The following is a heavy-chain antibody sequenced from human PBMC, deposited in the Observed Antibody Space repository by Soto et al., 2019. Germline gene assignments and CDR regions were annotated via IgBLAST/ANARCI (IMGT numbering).Heavy chain of an antibody. CDR3: GRVFGAYNFVDW. Sequence: EVLLVESGGGLVQPGGSMRLSCAASGVTFRGYWMSWVRQAPGKGREWVANIRYDESEQHYVDSVEGRFTISRDNARNSLFLQMHSLRAEDTAVYFCGRVFGAYNFVDWWGQGTLVTVSS. J-gene: IGHJ4*02. CDR2: IRYDESEQ. D-gene: IGHD3-3*01. V-gene: IGHV3-7*01. CDR1: GVTFRGYW.